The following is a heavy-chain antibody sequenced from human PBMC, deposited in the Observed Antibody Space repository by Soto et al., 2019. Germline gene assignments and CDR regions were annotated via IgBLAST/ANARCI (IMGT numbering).Heavy chain of an antibody. V-gene: IGHV3-23*01. CDR1: GFSVNTCA. J-gene: IGHJ4*02. Sequence: GESLKISCAASGFSVNTCAMSWVRQAPGKGLEWVSTTGISGRTTYYADSVKGRFTVSRDDSKNTLDLQMSSLRAEDTAVYYCATVHNTSRSFDYWGQGTLVTVSS. CDR3: ATVHNTSRSFDY. CDR2: TGISGRTT. D-gene: IGHD1-20*01.